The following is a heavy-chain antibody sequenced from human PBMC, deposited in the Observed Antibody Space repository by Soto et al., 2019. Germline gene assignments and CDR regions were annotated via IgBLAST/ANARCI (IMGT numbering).Heavy chain of an antibody. J-gene: IGHJ4*02. D-gene: IGHD3-3*01. Sequence: SGPTLVNPTQTLTLTCTFSGFSLSTSGVGVGWIRQPPGKALEWLALIYWNDDKRYSPSLKSRLTITKDTSKGQVVLSMTNMDPVDTATYYCARSATSFGVVNNYFDYWGQGTLVTVSS. CDR3: ARSATSFGVVNNYFDY. V-gene: IGHV2-5*01. CDR1: GFSLSTSGVG. CDR2: IYWNDDK.